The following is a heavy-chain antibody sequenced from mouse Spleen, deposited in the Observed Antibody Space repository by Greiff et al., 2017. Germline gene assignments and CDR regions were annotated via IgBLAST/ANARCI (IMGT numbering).Heavy chain of an antibody. V-gene: IGHV1-42*01. Sequence: VQLQQSGPELVKPGASVKISCKASGYSFTGYYMNWVKQSPEKSLEWIGEINPSTGGTTYNQKFKAKATLTVDKSSSTAYMQLKSLTSEDSAVYYCARSSYGNSFAYWGQGTLVTVSA. CDR1: GYSFTGYY. D-gene: IGHD2-10*02. J-gene: IGHJ3*01. CDR3: ARSSYGNSFAY. CDR2: INPSTGGT.